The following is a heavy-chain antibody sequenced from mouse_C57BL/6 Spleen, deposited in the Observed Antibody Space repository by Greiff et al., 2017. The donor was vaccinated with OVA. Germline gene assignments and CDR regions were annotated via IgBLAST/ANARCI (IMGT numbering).Heavy chain of an antibody. CDR1: GYTFTSYW. CDR2: IHPNSGST. CDR3: ARCYSNYEGGFAY. Sequence: VQLQQPGAELVKPGASVKLSCKASGYTFTSYWMHWVKQRPGQGLEWIGMIHPNSGSTNYNEKFKSKATLTVDKSSSTAYMQLSSLTSEDSAVYYCARCYSNYEGGFAYWGQGTLVTVSA. V-gene: IGHV1-64*01. D-gene: IGHD2-5*01. J-gene: IGHJ3*01.